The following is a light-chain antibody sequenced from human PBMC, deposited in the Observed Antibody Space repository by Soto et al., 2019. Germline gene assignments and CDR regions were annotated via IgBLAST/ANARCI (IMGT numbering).Light chain of an antibody. CDR2: GAS. Sequence: EIVMTQSPVTLSVSPGERATLSCRAIQTVSSSLAWYQQKPGQAPRLLIYGASTRATGIPARFSGSGSGTDFTLTISRLEPEDFAVYYCQQRSNRPPSITFGQGTRLEI. J-gene: IGKJ5*01. CDR1: QTVSSS. V-gene: IGKV3-15*01. CDR3: QQRSNRPPSIT.